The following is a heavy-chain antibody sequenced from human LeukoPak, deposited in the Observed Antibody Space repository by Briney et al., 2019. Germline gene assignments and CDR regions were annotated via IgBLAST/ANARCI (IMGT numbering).Heavy chain of an antibody. CDR3: AKVPDGYFDY. CDR1: GFTFSSYI. J-gene: IGHJ4*02. D-gene: IGHD6-13*01. CDR2: MSYDGSNK. V-gene: IGHV3-30*04. Sequence: GGSLRLSCAASGFTFSSYIMHWVRLAPGKGLEWVAVMSYDGSNKYYADSVKGRFTISRDNSKDTLYLQMNSLIAEDTAVYYCAKVPDGYFDYWGQGTLVTVSS.